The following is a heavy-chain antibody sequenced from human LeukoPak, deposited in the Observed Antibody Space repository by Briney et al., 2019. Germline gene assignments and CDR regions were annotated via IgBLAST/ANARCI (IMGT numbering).Heavy chain of an antibody. D-gene: IGHD3-10*01. Sequence: PSETLSLTCAVYGGSFSGYYWSWIRQPPGKGREWIGEINHSGSTNYNPSLQIRVTMSVDTSKNQFSLKLSSVTAADTAVYYCARGRNYYPMDVWGKGTTVTASS. J-gene: IGHJ6*03. CDR3: ARGRNYYPMDV. CDR1: GGSFSGYY. CDR2: INHSGST. V-gene: IGHV4-34*01.